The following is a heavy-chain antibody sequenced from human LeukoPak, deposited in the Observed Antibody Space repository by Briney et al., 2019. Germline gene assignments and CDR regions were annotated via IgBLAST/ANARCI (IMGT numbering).Heavy chain of an antibody. CDR1: GGSISSYY. D-gene: IGHD6-19*01. J-gene: IGHJ4*02. Sequence: SETLSLTCTVSGGSISSYYWSWIRQPAGKGLEWIGRIYTSGSTNYNPSLKSRVTVSVDTSKNQFSLKLSSVTAADTAVYYCARVGAVAGTFDYWGQGTLVTVSS. CDR2: IYTSGST. V-gene: IGHV4-4*07. CDR3: ARVGAVAGTFDY.